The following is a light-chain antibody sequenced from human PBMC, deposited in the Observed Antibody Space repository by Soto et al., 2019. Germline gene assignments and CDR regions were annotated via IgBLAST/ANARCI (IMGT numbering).Light chain of an antibody. CDR1: QSVSSSY. V-gene: IGKV3-20*01. CDR2: GAS. J-gene: IGKJ4*01. CDR3: QQYASSLLT. Sequence: EIVLTQSPGTLSLSPGERGTLSCRASQSVSSSYLAWYQQKSGQAPRLLIYGASNRATGIPDRFSGSGSGTDFTLTISRLEAEDFAVYYCQQYASSLLTFGGGTKVDIK.